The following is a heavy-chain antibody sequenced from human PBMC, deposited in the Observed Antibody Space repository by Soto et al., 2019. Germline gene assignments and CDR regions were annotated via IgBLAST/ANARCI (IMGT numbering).Heavy chain of an antibody. J-gene: IGHJ5*02. Sequence: SSVKVSCKASGYTFTSYDINWVRQATGQGLEWMGWMNPNSGNTGYAQKFQGRVTMTRNTSISTAYMELSSLRSEDTAAHYGASIIRYCSRTSCYLAPWGQGTRVTVS. CDR2: MNPNSGNT. V-gene: IGHV1-8*01. D-gene: IGHD2-2*01. CDR3: ASIIRYCSRTSCYLAP. CDR1: GYTFTSYD.